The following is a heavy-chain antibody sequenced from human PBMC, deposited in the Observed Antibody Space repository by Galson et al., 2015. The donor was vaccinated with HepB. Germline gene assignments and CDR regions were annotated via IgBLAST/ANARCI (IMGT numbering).Heavy chain of an antibody. CDR1: GGSIRNGAHF. V-gene: IGHV4-30-4*08. CDR2: IYYSGYT. J-gene: IGHJ4*02. CDR3: AREISTLFGF. Sequence: LSLTCTVSGGSIRNGAHFWSWIRQTPGRGLEWIGNIYYSGYTNYNPSLKSRLTISVDTSKNQFSLNLNSVTAADTAVYYCAREISTLFGFWGQGALVTVSS.